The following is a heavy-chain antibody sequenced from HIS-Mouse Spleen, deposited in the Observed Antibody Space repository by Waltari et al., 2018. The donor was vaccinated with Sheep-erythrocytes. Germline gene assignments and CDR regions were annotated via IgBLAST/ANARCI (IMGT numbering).Heavy chain of an antibody. V-gene: IGHV4-34*01. D-gene: IGHD3-10*01. Sequence: QVQLQQWGAGLLKPSETLSLTCAVYGGSFSGYYWSWIRQPPGKGLEWIGEINHSGSTTHNPSLNRRVTISVDTSKNQFSLKLSSVTAADTAVYYCARVRGYYGSGSYYNGFDYWGQGTLVTVSS. CDR2: INHSGST. J-gene: IGHJ4*02. CDR1: GGSFSGYY. CDR3: ARVRGYYGSGSYYNGFDY.